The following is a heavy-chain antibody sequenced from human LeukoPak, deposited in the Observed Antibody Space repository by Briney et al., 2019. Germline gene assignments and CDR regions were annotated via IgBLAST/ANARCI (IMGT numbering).Heavy chain of an antibody. V-gene: IGHV4-39*01. D-gene: IGHD6-19*01. Sequence: SETLSLTCTVSGGSISSSSYYWGWIRQPPGKGLEWIGSIYYSVSTYYNPSLKSRVTISVDTSKNQFSLKLSSVTAADTAVYYCATHGGSGWYYFDYWGQGTLVTVSS. J-gene: IGHJ4*02. CDR3: ATHGGSGWYYFDY. CDR2: IYYSVST. CDR1: GGSISSSSYY.